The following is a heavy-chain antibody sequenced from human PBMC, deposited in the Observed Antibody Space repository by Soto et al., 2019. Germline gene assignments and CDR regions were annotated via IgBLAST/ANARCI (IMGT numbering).Heavy chain of an antibody. J-gene: IGHJ4*01. CDR3: ARVVKAGDYGDYGRYYFDY. CDR2: IIAYSVNT. D-gene: IGHD4-17*01. V-gene: IGHV1-18*04. Sequence: QVQLGPSGAEVNKPGASVKVSCKASGYTFTTYGITWVRQAHGQGLEWRGWIIAYSVNTNYAQKLQSRLTVTKDTSTNTAYMDLRSLRSDDTAVYYCARVVKAGDYGDYGRYYFDYWGHGTLVTVSS. CDR1: GYTFTTYG.